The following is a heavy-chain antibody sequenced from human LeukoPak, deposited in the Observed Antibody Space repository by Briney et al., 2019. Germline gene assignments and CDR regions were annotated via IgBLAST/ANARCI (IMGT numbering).Heavy chain of an antibody. CDR1: GGSISSGGYY. V-gene: IGHV4-31*03. Sequence: PSQTLSLTCTVSGGSISSGGYYWRWIRQHPGKGLEWIGYIYYSGSTYYNPSLKSRVTISVDTSKNQFSLKLSSVTAADTAVYYCARGSPYDPYYNDSSGSETPGGFDYWGQGTLVTVSS. D-gene: IGHD3-22*01. CDR3: ARGSPYDPYYNDSSGSETPGGFDY. J-gene: IGHJ4*02. CDR2: IYYSGST.